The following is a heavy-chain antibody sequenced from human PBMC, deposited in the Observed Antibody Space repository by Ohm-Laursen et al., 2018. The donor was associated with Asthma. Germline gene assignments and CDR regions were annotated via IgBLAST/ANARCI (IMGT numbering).Heavy chain of an antibody. CDR3: ARDVMEWYLPAFDF. J-gene: IGHJ4*02. CDR1: GFTFSIYA. V-gene: IGHV3-30*04. Sequence: SLRLSCTASGFTFSIYALHWVRQAPGKGLEWVAIISSAETYKNYANSVKGRFTISKDNSKNTLFLQMNSLRPDDTAVYYCARDVMEWYLPAFDFWGQGTLVTVSS. CDR2: ISSAETYK. D-gene: IGHD3-3*01.